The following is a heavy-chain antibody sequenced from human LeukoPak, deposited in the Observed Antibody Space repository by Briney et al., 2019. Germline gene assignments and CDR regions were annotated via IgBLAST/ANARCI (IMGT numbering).Heavy chain of an antibody. D-gene: IGHD6-13*01. J-gene: IGHJ6*02. CDR1: GDSVSSNSAA. V-gene: IGHV6-1*01. CDR3: AREGSSSWYTPYYYYYGMDV. CDR2: TYYRPKWYN. Sequence: SQTLSLTCAISGDSVSSNSAAWNWIRQSPSRGLEWLGRTYYRPKWYNDYAVSVKSRITINPDTSKNQFSLQLNSVTPEDTAVYYCAREGSSSWYTPYYYYYGMDVWGQGTTVTVSS.